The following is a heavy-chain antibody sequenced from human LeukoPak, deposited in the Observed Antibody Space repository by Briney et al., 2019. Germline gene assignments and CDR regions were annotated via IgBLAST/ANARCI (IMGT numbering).Heavy chain of an antibody. Sequence: PGGSLRLSCAASGFTFSSYAMSWVCQAPGKGLEWVSAISGSGGSTYYADSVKGRFTISRDNSKNTLYLQMNSLRAEDTAVYYCEKVWGQWPNVFDIWGQGTMVTVSS. CDR2: ISGSGGST. J-gene: IGHJ3*02. CDR3: EKVWGQWPNVFDI. CDR1: GFTFSSYA. D-gene: IGHD6-19*01. V-gene: IGHV3-23*01.